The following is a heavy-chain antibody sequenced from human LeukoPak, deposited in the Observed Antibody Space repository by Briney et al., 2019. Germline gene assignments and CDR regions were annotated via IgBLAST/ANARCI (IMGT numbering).Heavy chain of an antibody. V-gene: IGHV3-30*03. CDR3: ARDREGSQYYDSSGYLDY. J-gene: IGHJ4*02. Sequence: PGVSLRLSCAASGFTFSSYGMHWVRQAPGKGLEWVAVISYDGSSKYYADSVKGRFTISRDNSKNTLYLQMNSLRAEDTAVYYCARDREGSQYYDSSGYLDYWGQGTLVTVSS. CDR1: GFTFSSYG. CDR2: ISYDGSSK. D-gene: IGHD3-22*01.